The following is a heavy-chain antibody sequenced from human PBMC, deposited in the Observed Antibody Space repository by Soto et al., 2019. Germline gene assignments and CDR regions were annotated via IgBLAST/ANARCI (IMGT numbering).Heavy chain of an antibody. CDR2: ISSSGSTA. CDR1: GFTFSRFE. CDR3: TRAAWFPYLSFY. D-gene: IGHD3-10*01. V-gene: IGHV3-48*03. J-gene: IGHJ4*02. Sequence: GGSLRLSCAASGFTFSRFELHWVRQAPGKWLEWISYISSSGSTAYYASSVEGRFTISRDNANNSVYLQMDSLRAEDTALYYCTRAAWFPYLSFYWGQGXLVTVHS.